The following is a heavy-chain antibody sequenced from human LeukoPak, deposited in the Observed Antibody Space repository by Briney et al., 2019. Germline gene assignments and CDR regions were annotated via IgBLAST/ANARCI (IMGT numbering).Heavy chain of an antibody. V-gene: IGHV3-23*01. CDR3: AKDSGYSFGFDY. J-gene: IGHJ4*02. Sequence: GGSLRLSCAASGFTFSSYAMSWVRQAPGKGLEWVSAISGSAVSPYYADSVKGRFTISRDNSKNTVYLQMNTLRAEDTAVYYCAKDSGYSFGFDYWGQGTLVTVSS. CDR2: ISGSAVSP. D-gene: IGHD5-18*01. CDR1: GFTFSSYA.